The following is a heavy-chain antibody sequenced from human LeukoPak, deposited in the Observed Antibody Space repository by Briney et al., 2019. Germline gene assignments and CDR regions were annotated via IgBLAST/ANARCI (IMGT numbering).Heavy chain of an antibody. J-gene: IGHJ4*02. D-gene: IGHD6-6*01. CDR3: AVSLIGALDY. CDR1: GFTFSNYW. CDR2: INSDGSST. V-gene: IGHV3-74*01. Sequence: GGSLRLSCAASGFTFSNYWMQWVRQAPGRGLVWVSRINSDGSSTNYADSVKGRFTISRDNAKNTLYLQMNSLRAEDTAVYYCAVSLIGALDYWGQGTLVTVSS.